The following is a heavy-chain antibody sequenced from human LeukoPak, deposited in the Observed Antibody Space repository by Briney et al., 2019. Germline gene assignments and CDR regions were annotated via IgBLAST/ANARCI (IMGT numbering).Heavy chain of an antibody. CDR1: GFAFDDYD. J-gene: IGHJ6*03. V-gene: IGHV3-9*01. CDR3: ARDKRDGYNPYYYYYMDV. D-gene: IGHD5-24*01. CDR2: IRRNTSTM. Sequence: PGGSLRLSCMTSGFAFDDYDMHWVRQAPGRGLEWVAGIRRNTSTMGYADSVMGRFTISRDNAKSSLYLQMNSLRAEDTAVYYCARDKRDGYNPYYYYYMDVWGKGTTVTVSS.